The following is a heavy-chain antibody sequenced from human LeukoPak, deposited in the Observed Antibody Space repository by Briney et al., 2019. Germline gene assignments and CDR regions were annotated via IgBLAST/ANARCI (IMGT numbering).Heavy chain of an antibody. J-gene: IGHJ5*02. CDR3: ARRGAGSYYTVPHLVGLAPRFDP. Sequence: SETLSLTCTVSGGSISSSSYYWGWIRQPPGKGLEWYVERKQSGSIHCNPSLKSRVPISVDTSKNQFSLKLSSVTAADTAVYYGARRGAGSYYTVPHLVGLAPRFDPWGQGTLVTVSS. V-gene: IGHV4-39*01. D-gene: IGHD3-10*01. CDR2: RKQSGSI. CDR1: GGSISSSSYY.